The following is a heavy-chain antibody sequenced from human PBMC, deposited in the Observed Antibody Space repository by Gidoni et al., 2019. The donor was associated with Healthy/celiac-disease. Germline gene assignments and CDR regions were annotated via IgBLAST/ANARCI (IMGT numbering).Heavy chain of an antibody. V-gene: IGHV3-23*01. CDR3: AKDFRGSGWIEGNDY. CDR1: GFPLSSDA. Sequence: EVQLLESGGGLVQPGGSLRLSCAAPGFPLSSDAMSWVRQAPGKGLEWVSDISGSGGSTYYADSVKGRFTISRDNSKNTLYLQMNSLRAEDTAVYYCAKDFRGSGWIEGNDYWGQGTLVTVSS. D-gene: IGHD6-19*01. J-gene: IGHJ4*02. CDR2: ISGSGGST.